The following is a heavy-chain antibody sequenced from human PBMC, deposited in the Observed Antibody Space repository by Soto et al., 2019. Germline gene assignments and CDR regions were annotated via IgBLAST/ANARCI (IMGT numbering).Heavy chain of an antibody. CDR1: GVTFSSYA. J-gene: IGHJ6*02. CDR3: AREVHYYGSGPEYGMDV. CDR2: IIPIFGTA. D-gene: IGHD3-10*01. V-gene: IGHV1-69*01. Sequence: QVQLVQSGAEVKKPGSSVKVSCKASGVTFSSYAISWVRQAPVQGLEWMGGIIPIFGTANYAQKFQGRVTITADESTSTAYMELSSLRSEDTAVYYCAREVHYYGSGPEYGMDVWGQGTTVTVSS.